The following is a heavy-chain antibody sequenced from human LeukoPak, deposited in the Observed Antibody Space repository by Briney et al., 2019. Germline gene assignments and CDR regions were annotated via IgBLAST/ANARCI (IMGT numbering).Heavy chain of an antibody. Sequence: PSETLSLTCAVYGGSLSGYYWTWIRQPPGKGLEWIGEINHSGSTNYNPSLKSRVTISVDTSKNQFSLKLSSVTAADTAVYYCARIGAGSRLLVRGWFDPWGQGTLVTVSS. CDR2: INHSGST. D-gene: IGHD3-10*01. V-gene: IGHV4-34*01. CDR3: ARIGAGSRLLVRGWFDP. CDR1: GGSLSGYY. J-gene: IGHJ5*02.